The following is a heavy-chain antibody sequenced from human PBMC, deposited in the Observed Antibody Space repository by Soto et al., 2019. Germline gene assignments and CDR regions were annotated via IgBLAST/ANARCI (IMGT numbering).Heavy chain of an antibody. D-gene: IGHD4-17*01. CDR1: GFTFSSYA. CDR2: ISYDGSNK. Sequence: PGGSLRLSCAASGFTFSSYAMHWVRQAPGKGLEWVAVISYDGSNKYYADSVKGRFTISRDNSKNTLYLQMNSLRAEDTAVYYCARLHDYGGIPFDYWGQGTLVTVSS. V-gene: IGHV3-30-3*01. CDR3: ARLHDYGGIPFDY. J-gene: IGHJ4*02.